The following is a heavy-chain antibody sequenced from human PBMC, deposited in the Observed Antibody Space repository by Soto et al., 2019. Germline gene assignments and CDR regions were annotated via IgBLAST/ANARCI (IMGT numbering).Heavy chain of an antibody. D-gene: IGHD1-26*01. CDR1: GFSFSNTW. CDR2: VKTKTDRGTP. CDR3: TTVRNGWDLYFGH. V-gene: IGHV3-15*01. Sequence: GGSLRLSCAASGFSFSNTWMNWVRQAPGKGLEWVGRVKTKTDRGTPLYAAPVRGRFTISRDDSLNTLYLQMNSLSPEDTAVYYCTTVRNGWDLYFGHWGQGTLVTVSS. J-gene: IGHJ4*02.